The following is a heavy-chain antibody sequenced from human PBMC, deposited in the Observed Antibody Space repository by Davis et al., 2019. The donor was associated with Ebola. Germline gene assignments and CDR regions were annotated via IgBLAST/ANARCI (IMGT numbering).Heavy chain of an antibody. J-gene: IGHJ6*02. CDR3: AREEQQLVRSYYYGMDV. CDR1: GYTFTSYY. D-gene: IGHD6-13*01. V-gene: IGHV1-46*01. Sequence: ASVKVSCRASGYTFTSYYMHWVRQAPGQGLEWMGIINPSGGSTSYAQKFQGRVTMTRDTSTSTVYMELSSLRSEDTAVYYCAREEQQLVRSYYYGMDVWGQGTTVTVSS. CDR2: INPSGGST.